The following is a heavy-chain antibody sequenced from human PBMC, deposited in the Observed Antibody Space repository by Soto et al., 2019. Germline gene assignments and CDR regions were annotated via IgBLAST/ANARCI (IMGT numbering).Heavy chain of an antibody. Sequence: SETLSLTCTVSGGSISSSSYYWGWIRQPPGKGLEWIGSIYYSGSTYYNPSLKSRVTISVDTSKNQFSLKLSSVTAADTAVYYCARRCSVLLWFGELLEPWFDPWGQGTLVTVSS. J-gene: IGHJ5*02. CDR3: ARRCSVLLWFGELLEPWFDP. CDR1: GGSISSSSYY. CDR2: IYYSGST. V-gene: IGHV4-39*01. D-gene: IGHD3-10*01.